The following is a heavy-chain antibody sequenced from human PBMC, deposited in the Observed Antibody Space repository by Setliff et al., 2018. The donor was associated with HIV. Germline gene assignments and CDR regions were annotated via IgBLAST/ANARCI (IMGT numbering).Heavy chain of an antibody. CDR1: GGSLSGHY. CDR2: IYYGGST. D-gene: IGHD6-13*01. V-gene: IGHV4-59*04. Sequence: TSETLSLTCAVYGGSLSGHYWSWIRQPPGKRLEWLGSIYYGGSTSYNPSLSSRLTISVDTSKNQVSLRLSSVTAADTGVYYCARHKDPPGSRWIFYYYYMDLWGGGTTVTVSS. CDR3: ARHKDPPGSRWIFYYYYMDL. J-gene: IGHJ6*03.